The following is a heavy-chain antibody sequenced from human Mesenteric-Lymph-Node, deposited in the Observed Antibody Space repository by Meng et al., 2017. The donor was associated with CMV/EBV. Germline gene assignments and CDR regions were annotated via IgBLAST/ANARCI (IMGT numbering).Heavy chain of an antibody. J-gene: IGHJ6*02. Sequence: GESLKISCAASGLTFSSYAMSWVRQAPGKGLEWVSAIRSSGDSTTYAASVKGRFTISRDNAKNSLYLQMNSLRAEDTAVYYCARSGDWNYVSYYYYYGMDVWGQGTTVTVSS. CDR3: ARSGDWNYVSYYYYYGMDV. CDR1: GLTFSSYA. D-gene: IGHD1-7*01. CDR2: IRSSGDST. V-gene: IGHV3-23*01.